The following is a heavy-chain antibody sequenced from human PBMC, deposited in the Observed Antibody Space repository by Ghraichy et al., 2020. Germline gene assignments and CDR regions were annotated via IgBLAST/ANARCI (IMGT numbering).Heavy chain of an antibody. D-gene: IGHD1-26*01. CDR3: ARLGSYAVRMDYYGMDV. J-gene: IGHJ6*02. CDR2: IYHSGST. Sequence: SETLSLTCAVSGGSISSSNWWSWVRQPPGKGLEWIGEIYHSGSTNYNPSLKSRVTISVDKSKNQFSLKLSSVTAADTAVYYCARLGSYAVRMDYYGMDVWGQGTTVTVSS. V-gene: IGHV4-4*02. CDR1: GGSISSSNW.